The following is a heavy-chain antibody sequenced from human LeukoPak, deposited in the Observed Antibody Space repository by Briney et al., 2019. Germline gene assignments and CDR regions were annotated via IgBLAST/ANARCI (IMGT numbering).Heavy chain of an antibody. Sequence: ASVKVSCKASGYTFTGYFMHWVRQAPGQGLEWMGGIIPIFGTANYAQKFQGRVTITADESTSTAYMELSRLRSEDTAVYYCAREGRRDGYKLPFDYWGQGTLVTVSS. V-gene: IGHV1-69*13. J-gene: IGHJ4*02. CDR3: AREGRRDGYKLPFDY. D-gene: IGHD5-24*01. CDR1: GYTFTGYF. CDR2: IIPIFGTA.